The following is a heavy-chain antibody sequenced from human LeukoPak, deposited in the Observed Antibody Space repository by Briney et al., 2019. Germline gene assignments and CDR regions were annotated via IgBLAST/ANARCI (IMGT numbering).Heavy chain of an antibody. D-gene: IGHD2-15*01. Sequence: GGSLRLSCAASGFTFSSYAMSWVRQAPGKGLEWVSAISGSGGSTYYADSVKGRFTISRDNSKNTLYLQMNSLRAEDTAVYYYAGGSSATYYYYYGMDVWGQGTTVTVSS. CDR1: GFTFSSYA. V-gene: IGHV3-23*01. J-gene: IGHJ6*02. CDR2: ISGSGGST. CDR3: AGGSSATYYYYYGMDV.